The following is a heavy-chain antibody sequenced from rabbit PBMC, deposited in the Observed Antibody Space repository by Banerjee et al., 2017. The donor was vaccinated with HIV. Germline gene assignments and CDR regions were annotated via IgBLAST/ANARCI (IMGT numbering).Heavy chain of an antibody. D-gene: IGHD6-1*01. CDR2: IYAGSSGST. CDR3: ARSANAYGGVGDV. V-gene: IGHV1S45*01. CDR1: GFTISSSYY. J-gene: IGHJ3*01. Sequence: QEQLEESGGDLVKPEGSLTLTCTASGFTISSSYYMCWVRQAPGKGLEWIACIYAGSSGSTYYASWAKGRFTISKTSSTTVTLQMTSLTAADTATYFCARSANAYGGVGDVWGQGTLVTVS.